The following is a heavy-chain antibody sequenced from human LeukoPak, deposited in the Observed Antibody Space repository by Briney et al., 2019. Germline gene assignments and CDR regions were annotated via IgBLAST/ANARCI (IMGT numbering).Heavy chain of an antibody. CDR1: GVSISSYY. CDR3: VKIKPGGASFDY. D-gene: IGHD1-26*01. Sequence: SETLSLTCTVSGVSISSYYWSWIRQSPEKGLEWIGYLTPSGSTNYKPSLKSRVTISVDTSKNQFSLRLSSVTAADTALYYCVKIKPGGASFDYWGQGTLVTVSS. V-gene: IGHV4-59*01. J-gene: IGHJ4*02. CDR2: LTPSGST.